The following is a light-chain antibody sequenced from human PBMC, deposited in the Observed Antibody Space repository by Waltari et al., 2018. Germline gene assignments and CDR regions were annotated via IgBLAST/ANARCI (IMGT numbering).Light chain of an antibody. CDR1: QSVLSSSNNRNY. CDR3: QQYYATST. V-gene: IGKV4-1*01. Sequence: IVMTQSPDSLAVSLGERATINCKSSQSVLSSSNNRNYLAWYKQKPGQPPKLLIYRAATRESGVPDRFRGSGSGTDVTLTISSLQTEDVAVYYCQQYYATSTFGQGTKVEIK. CDR2: RAA. J-gene: IGKJ2*01.